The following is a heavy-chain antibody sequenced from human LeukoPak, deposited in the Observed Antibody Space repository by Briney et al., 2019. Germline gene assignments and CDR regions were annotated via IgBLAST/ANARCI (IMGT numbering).Heavy chain of an antibody. V-gene: IGHV4-39*07. CDR2: IFYSGST. CDR1: GGSISTSNYY. Sequence: PSETLSLTCTVSGGSISTSNYYWGWIRQPPGKGLEWIGNIFYSGSTYYSPSLKSRVTISVDTSKNQFSLKLSSVTAADTAVYYCARGGYYDSRGYSDYWGQGTLVTVSS. D-gene: IGHD3-22*01. J-gene: IGHJ4*02. CDR3: ARGGYYDSRGYSDY.